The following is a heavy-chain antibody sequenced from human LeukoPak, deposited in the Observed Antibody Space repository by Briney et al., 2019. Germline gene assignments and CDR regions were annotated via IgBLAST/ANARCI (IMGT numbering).Heavy chain of an antibody. CDR1: GGTFPSYA. CDR3: ARKLRLGGNWFDP. D-gene: IGHD1-26*01. CDR2: IIPISGTT. Sequence: SVKVSCKTSGGTFPSYAITWVRQAPGQGLEWMGKIIPISGTTNYAQKFQGRVTFTADESTSTAYMELSSLRSEDTALYYCARKLRLGGNWFDPWGQGTLVTVSS. J-gene: IGHJ5*02. V-gene: IGHV1-69*13.